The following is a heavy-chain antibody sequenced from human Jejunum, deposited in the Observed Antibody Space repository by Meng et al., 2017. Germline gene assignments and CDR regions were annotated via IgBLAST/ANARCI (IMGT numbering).Heavy chain of an antibody. CDR2: IYHRGNI. CDR3: ARVDSSASFDY. CDR1: GASISSSNW. Sequence: QVQLQESGPGLVKPSGTLSPPCAVSGASISSSNWWSWVRQSPGKGLEWIGEIYHRGNINYNPSLKSRVTISVDKSKNQFSLKLNSVTAADTAVYYCARVDSSASFDYWGQGTLVTVSS. J-gene: IGHJ4*02. V-gene: IGHV4-4*02. D-gene: IGHD6-6*01.